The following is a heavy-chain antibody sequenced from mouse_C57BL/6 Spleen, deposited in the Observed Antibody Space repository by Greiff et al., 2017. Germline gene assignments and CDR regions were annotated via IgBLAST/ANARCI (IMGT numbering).Heavy chain of an antibody. CDR2: IDPSDSYT. D-gene: IGHD1-2*01. V-gene: IGHV1-50*01. CDR3: ASYGGGFAY. Sequence: VQLQQSGAELVKPGASVKLSCKASGYTFTSYWMQWVKQRPGQGLEWIGEIDPSDSYTNYNQKFKGKATLTVDTSSSTAYMQLSSLTSEDSAVYYCASYGGGFAYWGQGTLVTVSA. J-gene: IGHJ3*01. CDR1: GYTFTSYW.